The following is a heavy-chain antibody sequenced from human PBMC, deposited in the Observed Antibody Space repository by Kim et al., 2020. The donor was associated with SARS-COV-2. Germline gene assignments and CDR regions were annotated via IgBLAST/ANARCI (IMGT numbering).Heavy chain of an antibody. J-gene: IGHJ4*02. CDR2: IYHSGST. V-gene: IGHV4-4*02. Sequence: SETLSLTCAVSGGSISSSNWWSWVRQPPGKGLEWIGEIYHSGSTNYNPSLKSRVTISVDKSKNQFSLKLSSVTAADTAVYYCARQPLPPSSGYYYFWGQGTLVTVSS. CDR1: GGSISSSNW. CDR3: ARQPLPPSSGYYYF. D-gene: IGHD3-22*01.